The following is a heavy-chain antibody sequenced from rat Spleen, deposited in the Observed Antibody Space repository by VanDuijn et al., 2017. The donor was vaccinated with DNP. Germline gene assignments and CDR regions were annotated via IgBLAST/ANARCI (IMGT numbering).Heavy chain of an antibody. J-gene: IGHJ2*01. CDR1: GLTFSYSD. V-gene: IGHV5-20*01. Sequence: EVQLVESGGGLVQPGRSMKLSCAASGLTFSYSDLAWVRQAPTKGLEWVASISYDGRSTYYGDSVKGRFTISRDNAKPSLYLQMDSLRSEDTATYYCTKTGGNWVAHWGQGVMVTVSS. D-gene: IGHD1-11*01. CDR3: TKTGGNWVAH. CDR2: ISYDGRST.